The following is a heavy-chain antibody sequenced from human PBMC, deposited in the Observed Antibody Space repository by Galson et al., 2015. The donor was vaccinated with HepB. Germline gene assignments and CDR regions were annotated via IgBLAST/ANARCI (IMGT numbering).Heavy chain of an antibody. V-gene: IGHV3-21*01. CDR3: ARGNIRVPGTEISGEIDY. CDR2: ISSSSTYI. D-gene: IGHD6-13*01. CDR1: GFTSSGYT. J-gene: IGHJ4*02. Sequence: SLRLSCAASGFTSSGYTMNWVRQAPGKGLEWVSCISSSSTYIFYADSVKGRFTISRDTAKNSLYLQMNTLRAEDTAVYYCARGNIRVPGTEISGEIDYWGQGTLVTVSS.